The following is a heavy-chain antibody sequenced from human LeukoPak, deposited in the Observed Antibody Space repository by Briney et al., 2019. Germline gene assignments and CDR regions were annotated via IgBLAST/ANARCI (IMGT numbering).Heavy chain of an antibody. CDR2: IYTSGST. CDR1: GGSISSGSYY. Sequence: PSQTLSLTCTVSGGSISSGSYYGSWIRQPAGKGLEWIGRIYTSGSTNYNPSLKSRVTISVDTSKNQFSLKLSSVTAADTAVYYCAAYSYGDYWYFDLWGRRTLVTVSS. V-gene: IGHV4-61*02. CDR3: AAYSYGDYWYFDL. J-gene: IGHJ2*01. D-gene: IGHD4-17*01.